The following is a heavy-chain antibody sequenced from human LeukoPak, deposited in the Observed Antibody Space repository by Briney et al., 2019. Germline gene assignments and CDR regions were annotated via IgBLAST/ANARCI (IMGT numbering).Heavy chain of an antibody. V-gene: IGHV4-34*01. D-gene: IGHD3-10*01. CDR1: GGSFSGYY. CDR2: IYHSGST. Sequence: PSETLSLTCAVYGGSFSGYYWSWIRQPPGKGLEWIGYIYHSGSTYYNPSLKSRVTISVDRSKNQFSLKLSSVTAADTAVYYCARQTYYYGSGSYYGYYFDYWGQGTLVTVSS. CDR3: ARQTYYYGSGSYYGYYFDY. J-gene: IGHJ4*02.